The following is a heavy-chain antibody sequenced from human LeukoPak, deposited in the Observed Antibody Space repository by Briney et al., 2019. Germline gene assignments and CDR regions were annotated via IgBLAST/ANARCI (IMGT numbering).Heavy chain of an antibody. J-gene: IGHJ4*02. V-gene: IGHV3-74*01. CDR1: GFTFSSYW. D-gene: IGHD1-26*01. CDR2: INSDGSST. CDR3: ASLVGATDADY. Sequence: GGSLRLSCAGSGFTFSSYWMHWVRQAPGKGLVWVSRINSDGSSTIYADSVKGRFTISRDNANNTLHLQMNSLGPEDTAVYYCASLVGATDADYWGQGTLVTVSS.